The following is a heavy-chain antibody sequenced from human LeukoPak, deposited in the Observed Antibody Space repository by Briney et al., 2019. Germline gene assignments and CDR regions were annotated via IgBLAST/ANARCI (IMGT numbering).Heavy chain of an antibody. J-gene: IGHJ5*02. CDR1: GFTFSSYA. CDR3: AKAPLSIAVAGTRWFDP. CDR2: ISGSGGST. D-gene: IGHD6-19*01. V-gene: IGHV3-23*01. Sequence: PGGSLRLSRAASGFTFSSYAMSWVRQAPGKGLEWVSAISGSGGSTYYADSVKGRFTISRDNSKNTLYLQMNSLRAEDTAVYYCAKAPLSIAVAGTRWFDPWGQGTLVTVSS.